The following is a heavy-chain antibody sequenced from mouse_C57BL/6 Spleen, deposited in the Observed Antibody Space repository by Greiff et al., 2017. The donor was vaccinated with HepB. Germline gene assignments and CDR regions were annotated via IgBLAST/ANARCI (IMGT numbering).Heavy chain of an antibody. D-gene: IGHD6-1*01. Sequence: EVKVIESGGGLVQPGGSLSLSCAASGFTFTDYYMSWVRQPPGKALEWLGFIRNKANGYTTEYSASVKGRFTISRDNSQSILYLQMNALRAEDSATYYCARYTPLYDAMDYWGQGTSVTVSS. J-gene: IGHJ4*01. CDR1: GFTFTDYY. CDR3: ARYTPLYDAMDY. V-gene: IGHV7-3*01. CDR2: IRNKANGYTT.